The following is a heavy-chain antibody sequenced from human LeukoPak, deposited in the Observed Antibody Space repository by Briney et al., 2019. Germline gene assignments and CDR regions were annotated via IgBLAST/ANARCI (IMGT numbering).Heavy chain of an antibody. CDR2: INHSGST. CDR3: ARGRIAVAGNNACSFDY. Sequence: SETLSLTCAVHGGSFSGYYWSWIRQPPGKGLEWIGEINHSGSTNYNPSLKSRVTISVDTSKNQFSLKLSSVTAADTAVYYCARGRIAVAGNNACSFDYWGQGTLVTVSS. CDR1: GGSFSGYY. J-gene: IGHJ4*02. D-gene: IGHD6-19*01. V-gene: IGHV4-34*01.